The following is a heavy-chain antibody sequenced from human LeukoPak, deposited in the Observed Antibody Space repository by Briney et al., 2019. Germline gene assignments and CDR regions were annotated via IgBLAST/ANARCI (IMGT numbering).Heavy chain of an antibody. Sequence: GGSLRLSCAASGFTFSSYAMLWVRQAPGKGLEWVAVISYDGSNKYYADSVKGRFTISRDNSKNTLYLQMNSLRAEDTAVYYCARDYYDSSGYFDYWGQGTLVTVSS. D-gene: IGHD3-22*01. J-gene: IGHJ4*02. CDR2: ISYDGSNK. CDR1: GFTFSSYA. CDR3: ARDYYDSSGYFDY. V-gene: IGHV3-30-3*01.